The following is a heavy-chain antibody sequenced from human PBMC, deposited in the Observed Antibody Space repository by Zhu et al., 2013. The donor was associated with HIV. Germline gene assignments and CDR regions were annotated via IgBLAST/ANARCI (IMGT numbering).Heavy chain of an antibody. Sequence: QVRLVQSGAEVKKPGASLKVSCKTSGYTFTGHYIHWVRQAPGQGLEWIGGINTNSGGTNPAQKFRGRVTMTRDTSITTGYLELSRLRSDDTAVYYCARGVDDYRNFYSFNYWGQGTLVTVAS. CDR1: GYTFTGHY. D-gene: IGHD4-4*01. CDR2: INTNSGGT. CDR3: ARGVDDYRNFYSFNY. V-gene: IGHV1-2*02. J-gene: IGHJ4*02.